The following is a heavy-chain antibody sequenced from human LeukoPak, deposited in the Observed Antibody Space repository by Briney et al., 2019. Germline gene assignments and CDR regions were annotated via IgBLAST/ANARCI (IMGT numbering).Heavy chain of an antibody. CDR1: GFAFSNYE. V-gene: IGHV3-48*03. J-gene: IGHJ4*02. CDR3: ARFTSGWYYFDH. D-gene: IGHD6-19*01. Sequence: GGSLRLSCAASGFAFSNYEMNRVRQAPGKGLEWVSYISSSSGVTIYYADSVKGRFTISRDNAKNSLYLQMDSLRAEDTAVYYCARFTSGWYYFDHWGQGTLVTVSS. CDR2: ISSSSGVTI.